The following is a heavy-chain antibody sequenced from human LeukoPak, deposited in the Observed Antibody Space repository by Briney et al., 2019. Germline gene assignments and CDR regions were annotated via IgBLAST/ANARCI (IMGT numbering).Heavy chain of an antibody. CDR2: ISGSGGST. V-gene: IGHV3-23*01. CDR3: AKDLDGSGSYYTQPEFDY. CDR1: GFTFSSYA. D-gene: IGHD3-10*01. J-gene: IGHJ4*02. Sequence: PGGSLRLSCAASGFTFSSYAMSWVRQAPGKGLEWVSAISGSGGSTYYAYSVKGRFTISRDNSKNTLYLKMNSLRAEDTAVYYCAKDLDGSGSYYTQPEFDYWGQGTLVTVSS.